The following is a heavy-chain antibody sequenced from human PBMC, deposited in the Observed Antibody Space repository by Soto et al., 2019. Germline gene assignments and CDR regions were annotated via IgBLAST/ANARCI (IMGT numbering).Heavy chain of an antibody. D-gene: IGHD6-6*01. J-gene: IGHJ5*02. CDR1: GGTFSSYA. CDR2: IIPIFGTA. Sequence: SVKVSCKASGGTFSSYAIRWVRQAPGQGLEWMGGIIPIFGTANYAQKFQGRVTITADESTSTADMELSSLRSEDTAVYYCARDPEYSSSSGGSYNWFDPWGQGTLVTVSS. CDR3: ARDPEYSSSSGGSYNWFDP. V-gene: IGHV1-69*13.